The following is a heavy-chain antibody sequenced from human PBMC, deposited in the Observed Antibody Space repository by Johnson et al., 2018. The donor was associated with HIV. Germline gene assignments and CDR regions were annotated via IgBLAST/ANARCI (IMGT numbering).Heavy chain of an antibody. V-gene: IGHV3-66*01. Sequence: VQLVESGGGVVQPGRSLRLSCAASGFTFDDYAMHWVRRAPGKGLEWVSVIYSGGSTYYADSVKGRFTISRDNSKNTLYLQMNSLRAEDTAVYYCAREYYYESPEAFDIWGQGTMVTVSS. D-gene: IGHD3-22*01. J-gene: IGHJ3*02. CDR1: GFTFDDYA. CDR3: AREYYYESPEAFDI. CDR2: IYSGGST.